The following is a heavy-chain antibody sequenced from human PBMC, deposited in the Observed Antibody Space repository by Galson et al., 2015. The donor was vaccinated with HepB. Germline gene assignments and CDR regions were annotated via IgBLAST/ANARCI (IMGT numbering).Heavy chain of an antibody. CDR3: TRGQLNAFDV. CDR1: GFTFGDYA. J-gene: IGHJ3*01. D-gene: IGHD1-1*01. CDR2: IRNKAYGGTT. V-gene: IGHV3-49*04. Sequence: SLRLSCAASGFTFGDYAMSWVRQAPGRGLEWVGFIRNKAYGGTTEYAASVKGRFTLSRDDSKNSLYLQMNSLKTEDTAVYYCTRGQLNAFDVWGQGTMVTVSS.